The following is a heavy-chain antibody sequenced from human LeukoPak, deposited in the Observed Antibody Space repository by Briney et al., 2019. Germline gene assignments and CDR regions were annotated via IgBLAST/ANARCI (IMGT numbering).Heavy chain of an antibody. J-gene: IGHJ3*02. CDR3: AKDGSYYDSSGYYYDAFDI. Sequence: PGRSLRLSCAASGFTFSSYGMHWVRQAPGKGLEWVAVISYDGSNKYYADSVKGRFTISRDNSKNTLYLQMNSLRAEDTAVYYCAKDGSYYDSSGYYYDAFDIWGQGTMVTVSS. D-gene: IGHD3-22*01. CDR2: ISYDGSNK. CDR1: GFTFSSYG. V-gene: IGHV3-30*18.